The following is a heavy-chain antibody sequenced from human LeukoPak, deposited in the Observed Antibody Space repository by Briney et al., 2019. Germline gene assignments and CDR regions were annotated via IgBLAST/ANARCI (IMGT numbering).Heavy chain of an antibody. CDR2: MNPNSGNT. CDR3: ARGAYSSSAAYYYYYMDV. V-gene: IGHV1-8*01. Sequence: ASVKVSCKASGYTFTSYDINWVRQATGQGLEWMGWMNPNSGNTGYAQKFRGRVTMTRNTSISTAYMELSSLRSGDMAVYYCARGAYSSSAAYYYYYMDVWGKGTTVTVSS. D-gene: IGHD6-6*01. J-gene: IGHJ6*03. CDR1: GYTFTSYD.